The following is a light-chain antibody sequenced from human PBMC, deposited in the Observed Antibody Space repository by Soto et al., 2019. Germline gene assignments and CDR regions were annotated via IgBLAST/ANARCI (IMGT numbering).Light chain of an antibody. CDR3: QHSVTSSIT. CDR2: GAS. V-gene: IGKV3-20*01. CDR1: QSVTSTS. Sequence: EIVLTQSQGTLSLSGGERATLSCRSSQSVTSTSLAWYQKKPGQDPRILMYGASSRATGTPDRISGGVSGTDFNLTLSRLDTEDCAVYEGQHSVTSSITGGPLTRLEIK. J-gene: IGKJ5*01.